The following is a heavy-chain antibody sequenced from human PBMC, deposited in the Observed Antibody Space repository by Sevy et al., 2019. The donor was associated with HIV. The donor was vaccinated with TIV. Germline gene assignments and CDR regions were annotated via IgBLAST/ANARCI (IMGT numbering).Heavy chain of an antibody. CDR1: GFTFSSYN. Sequence: GGSLRLSCAASGFTFSSYNMNWVRQAPGKGLEWVSSISSSSTYIYYADSVQGRFTISRDNAKNSLFLQMNSLGAEDTVVYHCARDFGPGIAAAPDLWGRGTLVTVSS. CDR2: ISSSSTYI. J-gene: IGHJ2*01. D-gene: IGHD6-13*01. CDR3: ARDFGPGIAAAPDL. V-gene: IGHV3-21*01.